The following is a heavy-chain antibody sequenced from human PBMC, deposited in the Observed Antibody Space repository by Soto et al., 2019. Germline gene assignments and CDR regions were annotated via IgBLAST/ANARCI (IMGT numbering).Heavy chain of an antibody. D-gene: IGHD6-19*01. CDR3: ASPGPYSSGWYFSKEYGMDV. V-gene: IGHV1-69*13. CDR1: GGTFSSYA. J-gene: IGHJ6*02. CDR2: IIPIFGTA. Sequence: SVKVSCKASGGTFSSYAISWVRQAPGQGLEWMGGIIPIFGTANYAQKFQGRVTITADESTSTAYMELSSLRSEDTAVYYCASPGPYSSGWYFSKEYGMDVWGQGTTVTVSS.